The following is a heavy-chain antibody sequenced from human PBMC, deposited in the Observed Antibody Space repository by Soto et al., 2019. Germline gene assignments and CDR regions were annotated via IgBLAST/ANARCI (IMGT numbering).Heavy chain of an antibody. CDR3: AKDSLPADDFWSGYSDY. J-gene: IGHJ4*02. V-gene: IGHV1-2*04. Sequence: GASVKVSCKASGYTFTDYYIHWVRQAPGQGLEWMGWINPKSGGTNYVQKFQGWVTMTRDTSITTAYMELTNLKSDDTAVYYCAKDSLPADDFWSGYSDYWGQGTLVTVSS. CDR2: INPKSGGT. D-gene: IGHD3-3*01. CDR1: GYTFTDYY.